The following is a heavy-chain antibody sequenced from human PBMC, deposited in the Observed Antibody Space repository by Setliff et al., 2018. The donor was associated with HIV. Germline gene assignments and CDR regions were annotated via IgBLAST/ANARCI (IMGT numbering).Heavy chain of an antibody. J-gene: IGHJ4*02. V-gene: IGHV4-38-2*02. CDR1: GYSISSGYY. CDR2: IFHSGTT. Sequence: SETLSLTCIVSGYSISSGYYWGFIRQPPGKGLEWIGSIFHSGTTYYNPSLKSRVTMSVDTSENQFSLKLRSVTAAETAVYYCAKGESVGSGTVSLEYWGQGKLVTVSS. CDR3: AKGESVGSGTVSLEY. D-gene: IGHD3-10*01.